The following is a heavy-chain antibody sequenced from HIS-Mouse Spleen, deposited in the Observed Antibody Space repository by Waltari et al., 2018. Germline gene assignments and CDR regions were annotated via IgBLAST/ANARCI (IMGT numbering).Heavy chain of an antibody. V-gene: IGHV4-39*07. CDR3: ARYCSSTSCYWYFDL. Sequence: QLQLQESGPGLVKPSETLSLTCTVSGGSIRSRSYYWGWIRQPPGKGLEWIGSIYYSGSTYYNPSLKSRVTISVDTSKNQFSLKLSSVTAADTAVYYCARYCSSTSCYWYFDLWGRGTLVTVSS. CDR1: GGSIRSRSYY. D-gene: IGHD2-2*01. CDR2: IYYSGST. J-gene: IGHJ2*01.